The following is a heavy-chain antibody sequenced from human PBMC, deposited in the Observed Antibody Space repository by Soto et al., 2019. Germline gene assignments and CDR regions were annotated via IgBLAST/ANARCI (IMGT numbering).Heavy chain of an antibody. D-gene: IGHD4-4*01. CDR3: ARYRVMRGNSYYYGMDV. CDR1: GGTFSSFA. J-gene: IGHJ6*02. CDR2: IIPRFATP. V-gene: IGHV1-69*12. Sequence: QVLLVQSGAAVKKPGSSMKVSCKTSGGTFSSFAISWVRLVPGQGLEWMGVIIPRFATPTYAQTFQGRVSITADESTSTAYMELSSVRSEDTAVYYCARYRVMRGNSYYYGMDVWGQGTTVTVSS.